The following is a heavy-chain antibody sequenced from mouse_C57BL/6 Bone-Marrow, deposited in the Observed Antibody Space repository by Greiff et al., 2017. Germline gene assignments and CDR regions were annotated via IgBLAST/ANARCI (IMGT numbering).Heavy chain of an antibody. Sequence: EVQLQQSGPELVKPGASVKISCKASGYTFTDYYMNWVKQSNGKSLEWIGDINPNNGGTSYNQKFKGKATLTVDKSSSTAYMELRSLTSEDSAVYYCARGLLLDYWGQGTTLTVSS. CDR1: GYTFTDYY. CDR2: INPNNGGT. CDR3: ARGLLLDY. D-gene: IGHD2-3*01. J-gene: IGHJ2*01. V-gene: IGHV1-26*01.